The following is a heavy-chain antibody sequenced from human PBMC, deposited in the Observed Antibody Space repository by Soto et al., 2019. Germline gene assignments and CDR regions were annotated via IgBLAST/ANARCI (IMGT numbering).Heavy chain of an antibody. CDR2: IIPIFGTA. V-gene: IGHV1-69*01. D-gene: IGHD1-7*01. CDR3: AVTDEDGQNYYNWFDP. CDR1: GCTFSSYA. Sequence: QVQLVQSGAEVKKPGSSVKVSCKASGCTFSSYAISWVRQAPGQGLEWMGGIIPIFGTANYAQKFQGRVTITADESTSTDDMELSSLRSVDTAVYYCAVTDEDGQNYYNWFDPWGQGTLVTVSS. J-gene: IGHJ5*02.